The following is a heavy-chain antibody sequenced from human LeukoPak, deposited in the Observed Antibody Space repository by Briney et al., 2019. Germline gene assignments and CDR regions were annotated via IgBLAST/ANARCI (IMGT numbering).Heavy chain of an antibody. Sequence: GGSLRLSCTASGFTFSNSAITWVRQAPGKGLEWVSGISGSGSGTYYADFVKGRFTISRDNSKNTMYLEMNSLRAEDTAVYYCAKMNGYMDVWGKGTTVTVSS. J-gene: IGHJ6*03. CDR1: GFTFSNSA. CDR2: ISGSGSGT. CDR3: AKMNGYMDV. D-gene: IGHD1-1*01. V-gene: IGHV3-23*01.